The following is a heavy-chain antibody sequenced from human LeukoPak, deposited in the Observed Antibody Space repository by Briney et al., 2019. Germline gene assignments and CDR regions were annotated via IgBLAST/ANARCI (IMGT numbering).Heavy chain of an antibody. D-gene: IGHD4-17*01. CDR2: ISSSSSYI. Sequence: GGSLRLSCAASGFTFSSYSMNWVRQAPGKGLEWVSSISSSSSYIYYADSVKGRFTISRDNAKNSLYLQMNSLRAEDTAVYYCARQGDGDDYYYYYMDVWGKGTTVTVSS. J-gene: IGHJ6*03. CDR3: ARQGDGDDYYYYYMDV. V-gene: IGHV3-21*01. CDR1: GFTFSSYS.